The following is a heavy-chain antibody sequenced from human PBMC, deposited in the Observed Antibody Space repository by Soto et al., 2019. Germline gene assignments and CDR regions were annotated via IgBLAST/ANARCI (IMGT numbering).Heavy chain of an antibody. CDR1: GYTFTSYG. CDR2: ISAYNGNT. J-gene: IGHJ4*02. Sequence: QVQLVQSGAEVKKPGASVKVSCKASGYTFTSYGISWVRQAPGQGLEWMGWISAYNGNTNYAQKLQARVTMTTDTSTSTAYMELRSLRSDDTAVYYCARARSHITIFGVVTQTYYFDYWGQGTLVTVSS. D-gene: IGHD3-3*01. CDR3: ARARSHITIFGVVTQTYYFDY. V-gene: IGHV1-18*01.